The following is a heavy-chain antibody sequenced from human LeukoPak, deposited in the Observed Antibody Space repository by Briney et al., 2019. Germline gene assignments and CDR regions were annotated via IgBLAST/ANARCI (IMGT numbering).Heavy chain of an antibody. CDR2: ISYDGSNK. D-gene: IGHD4-23*01. CDR1: GFTFSSYA. Sequence: GGSLRLSCAASGFTFSSYAMHWVRQAPGKGLEWVAVISYDGSNKYYADSVKGRFTISRDNSKNTLYLQMNSLRTEDTAVYYCARGSNSAFDIWGQGTMVIVSS. J-gene: IGHJ3*02. CDR3: ARGSNSAFDI. V-gene: IGHV3-30-3*01.